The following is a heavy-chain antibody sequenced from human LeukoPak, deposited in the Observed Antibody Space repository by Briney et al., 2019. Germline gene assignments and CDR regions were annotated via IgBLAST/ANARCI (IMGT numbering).Heavy chain of an antibody. CDR3: TTDGAGVLRYFDWLSFDY. J-gene: IGHJ4*02. Sequence: GGCLRLSCAASGFTVSSNYMSWVRQAPGEGLEWVGRIKSRTDGGTTDYAAPVKGRFTISRDDSKNTLYLQMNSLKTEDTAVYYCTTDGAGVLRYFDWLSFDYWGQGTLVTVSS. CDR2: IKSRTDGGTT. D-gene: IGHD3-9*01. CDR1: GFTVSSNY. V-gene: IGHV3-15*01.